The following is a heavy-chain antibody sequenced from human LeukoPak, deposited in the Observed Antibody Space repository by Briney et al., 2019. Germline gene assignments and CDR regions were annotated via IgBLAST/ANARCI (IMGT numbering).Heavy chain of an antibody. D-gene: IGHD3-10*01. V-gene: IGHV1-2*02. CDR2: INPNSGGT. Sequence: SVKVSCKASGYTFTGYYMHWVRQAPGQGLEWMGWINPNSGGTNYAQKFQGRVTMTRDTSISTAYMELSRLRSDDTAVYYCARGYYGSGSYYKWGWFDPWGQGTLVTVSS. CDR3: ARGYYGSGSYYKWGWFDP. J-gene: IGHJ5*02. CDR1: GYTFTGYY.